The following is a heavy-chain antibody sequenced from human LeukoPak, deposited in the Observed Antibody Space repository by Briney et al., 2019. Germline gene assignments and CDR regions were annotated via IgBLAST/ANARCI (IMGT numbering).Heavy chain of an antibody. CDR1: GFTFNNYA. CDR3: AKSLGGDYGSGSYYVVFDS. D-gene: IGHD3-10*01. CDR2: ISGSGSIT. V-gene: IGHV3-23*01. J-gene: IGHJ4*02. Sequence: GGSLRLSCVSSGFTFNNYAMNWVRQAPGKGLEWVSSISGSGSITYYADSVKGRFTISRDTSKNTLWLQMNSLRVDDTALYYCAKSLGGDYGSGSYYVVFDSWGQGTLVTISS.